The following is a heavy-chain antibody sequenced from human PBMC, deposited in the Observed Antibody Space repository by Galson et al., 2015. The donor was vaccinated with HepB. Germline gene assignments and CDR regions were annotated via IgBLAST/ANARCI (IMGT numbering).Heavy chain of an antibody. CDR2: IYGSGFNR. CDR3: AKQGDNTFWGGYCITASGAFDL. D-gene: IGHD3-3*01. J-gene: IGHJ3*01. V-gene: IGHV3-23*01. CDR1: GFTFSSYA. Sequence: SLRLSCAASGFTFSSYAMSWVRQAPGKGLEWVSAIYGSGFNRYYAASVQGRFTISRDNSKNTLFLQMDSLRGEDTAVYYCAKQGDNTFWGGYCITASGAFDLWGQGTMVVVSS.